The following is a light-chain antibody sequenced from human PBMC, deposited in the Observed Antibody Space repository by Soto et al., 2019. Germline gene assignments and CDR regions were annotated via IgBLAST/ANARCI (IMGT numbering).Light chain of an antibody. CDR1: QSISSW. J-gene: IGKJ1*01. CDR2: QAS. CDR3: EQDYVNTWW. Sequence: DIQMTQSPSTLSASVGDGVTITCRANQSISSWLAWYQHKPGKAPHPLIYQASSLEDGVPSRFIGAAAGTEFTLAIGSLEHDESANYCCEQDYVNTWWFGPGNKV. V-gene: IGKV1-5*03.